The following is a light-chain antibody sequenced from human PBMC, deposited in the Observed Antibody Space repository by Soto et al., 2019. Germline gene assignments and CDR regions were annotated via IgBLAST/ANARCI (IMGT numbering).Light chain of an antibody. CDR2: KAS. Sequence: DSQMTQSRSTLSGSVGFRFTITCRASQTISSWLAWYQQKPGKAPKLLIYKASTLKSGVPSRFSGSGSGTDFTLTISRLEPEDFAVYYCQQYGSSGTFGQGTKVDIK. V-gene: IGKV1-5*03. CDR3: QQYGSSGT. CDR1: QTISSW. J-gene: IGKJ1*01.